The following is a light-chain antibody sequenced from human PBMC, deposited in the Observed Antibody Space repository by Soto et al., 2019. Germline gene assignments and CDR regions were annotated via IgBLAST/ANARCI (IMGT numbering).Light chain of an antibody. CDR1: SSDIGGYNY. J-gene: IGLJ1*01. CDR3: SSYTSTSTLYV. CDR2: DVN. V-gene: IGLV2-14*03. Sequence: QSALTQPASVSGSPGQSITISCTGTSSDIGGYNYVSWYQQLPGKVPKLIIYDVNNRPSGVSDRFSGSKSGNAASLTISGLQAEDEADYCCSSYTSTSTLYVFGTGTKVTVL.